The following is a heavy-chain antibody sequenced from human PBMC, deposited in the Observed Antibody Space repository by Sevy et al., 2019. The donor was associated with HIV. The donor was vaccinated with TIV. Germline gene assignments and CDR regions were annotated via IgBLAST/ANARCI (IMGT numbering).Heavy chain of an antibody. J-gene: IGHJ5*02. CDR2: VNPNSGNT. CDR3: ARAYLIAVAGTTWFDP. CDR1: GYTFTSYD. Sequence: ASVKVSCKASGYTFTSYDINWVRQATGQGLEWMGWVNPNSGNTGYAQKFQGRVTMTRNTSISTAYMELSSLRSEDTAVYYCARAYLIAVAGTTWFDPWGQGTLVTVSS. V-gene: IGHV1-8*01. D-gene: IGHD6-19*01.